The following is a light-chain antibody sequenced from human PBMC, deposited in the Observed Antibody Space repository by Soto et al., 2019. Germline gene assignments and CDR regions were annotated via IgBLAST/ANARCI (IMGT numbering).Light chain of an antibody. CDR3: ETWDINTHVV. Sequence: QPVLTLSSSASASLGSSVKLTCTLSSGQSTYIIAWHQQQPGKAPRYLMKLEGSGSYNKGSGVPDRFSGSSSGADRYLTISNLQFEDEADYYCETWDINTHVVFGGGTKLTVL. CDR2: LEGSGSY. CDR1: SGQSTYI. J-gene: IGLJ2*01. V-gene: IGLV4-60*02.